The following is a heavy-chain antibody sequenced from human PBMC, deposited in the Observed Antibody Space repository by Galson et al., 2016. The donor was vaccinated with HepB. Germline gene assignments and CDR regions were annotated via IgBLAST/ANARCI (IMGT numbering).Heavy chain of an antibody. J-gene: IGHJ5*02. V-gene: IGHV4-4*02. CDR1: GGSITSRNW. D-gene: IGHD2-15*01. Sequence: TLSLTCAVTGGSITSRNWWSWVRQPPASGLEWMGEIYHGGSTNYNPSPNRRVTITVDMSKKQFSLKVISVTAADTAVYYLETGNVMVVAATGPVLRFDPWGRGLSVTVS. CDR2: IYHGGST. CDR3: ETGNVMVVAATGPVLRFDP.